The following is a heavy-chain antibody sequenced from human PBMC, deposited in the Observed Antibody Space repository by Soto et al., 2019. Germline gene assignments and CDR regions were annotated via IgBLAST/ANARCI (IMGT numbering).Heavy chain of an antibody. CDR1: GFTFSSYG. D-gene: IGHD3-22*01. CDR3: ARDGLNYYDSSGPIDY. J-gene: IGHJ4*02. CDR2: IWYDGSNK. Sequence: QVQLVESGGGVVQPGRSLRLSCAASGFTFSSYGMHWVRQAPGKGLEWVAVIWYDGSNKYYADSVKGRFTISRDNSKNPLYLQLNSLRAEDTAVYYCARDGLNYYDSSGPIDYWGQGTLVTVSS. V-gene: IGHV3-33*01.